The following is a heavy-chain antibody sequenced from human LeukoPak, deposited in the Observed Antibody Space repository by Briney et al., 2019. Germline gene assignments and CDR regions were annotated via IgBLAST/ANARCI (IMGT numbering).Heavy chain of an antibody. D-gene: IGHD6-13*01. CDR1: GFTFSSYS. Sequence: GGSLRLSCAASGFTFSSYSMNWVRQAPGKGLEWVSSISSSSSYIYYADSVKGRFTISRDNAKNSLYLQMNSLRAEDTAVYYCARDYLVAAAGTACWGQGTLVTVSS. V-gene: IGHV3-21*01. J-gene: IGHJ4*02. CDR3: ARDYLVAAAGTAC. CDR2: ISSSSSYI.